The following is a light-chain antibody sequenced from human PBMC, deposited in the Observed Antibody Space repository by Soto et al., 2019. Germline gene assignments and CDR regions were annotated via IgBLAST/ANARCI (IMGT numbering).Light chain of an antibody. CDR1: QSISSY. J-gene: IGKJ1*01. V-gene: IGKV1-39*01. CDR3: QQSYSSPWT. Sequence: DLQITQSPSSLSESVGDRVTXPCRASQSISSYFNWYQQKPGKAPKLLIYGASSLQGGVPSRFRGSGSGTHFTLTISSLQTEDFATYYCQQSYSSPWTVGQGTKVDIK. CDR2: GAS.